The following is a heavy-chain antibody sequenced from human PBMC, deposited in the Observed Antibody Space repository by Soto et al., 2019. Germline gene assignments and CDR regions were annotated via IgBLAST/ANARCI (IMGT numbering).Heavy chain of an antibody. CDR2: INPNSGGT. J-gene: IGHJ6*02. CDR3: ARVCSSTSCYTVNYYYGMDV. D-gene: IGHD2-2*02. Sequence: ASVKVSCKASGYTFTGYYMHWVRQAPGQGLEWMGWINPNSGGTNYAQKFQGRVTMTRDTSISTAYMELSRLRSDDTAVYYCARVCSSTSCYTVNYYYGMDVWGQGPTVTVSS. CDR1: GYTFTGYY. V-gene: IGHV1-2*02.